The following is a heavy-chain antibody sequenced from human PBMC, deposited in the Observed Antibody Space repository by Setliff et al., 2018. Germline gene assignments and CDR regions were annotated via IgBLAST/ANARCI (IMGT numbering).Heavy chain of an antibody. Sequence: GGSLRLSCAASGFTFSTAWMNWVRQAPGKGLEWVGRIKGKNDGLATDYAAPVKGRFTISRDNANHTLYLQMNSLRADDTAVYYCARLALTGYDSSGYYYALDYYYYMDVWGKGTTVTVSS. CDR1: GFTFSTAW. CDR2: IKGKNDGLAT. CDR3: ARLALTGYDSSGYYYALDYYYYMDV. J-gene: IGHJ6*03. V-gene: IGHV3-15*07. D-gene: IGHD3-22*01.